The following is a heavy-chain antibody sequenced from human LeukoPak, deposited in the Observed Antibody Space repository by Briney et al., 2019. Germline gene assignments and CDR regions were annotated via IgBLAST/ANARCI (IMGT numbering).Heavy chain of an antibody. CDR3: AELGITMIGGV. V-gene: IGHV3-21*01. Sequence: GGSLRLSCAASGFTFSSYSMNWVRQAPGKGLEWVSSISSSSSYRYYADSVKGRFTISRDNAKNSLYLQMNSLRAEDTAVYYCAELGITMIGGVWGKGTTVTISS. J-gene: IGHJ6*04. CDR2: ISSSSSYR. CDR1: GFTFSSYS. D-gene: IGHD3-10*02.